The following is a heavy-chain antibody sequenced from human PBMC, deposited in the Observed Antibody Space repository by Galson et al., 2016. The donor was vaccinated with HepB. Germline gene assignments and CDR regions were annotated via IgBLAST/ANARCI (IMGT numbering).Heavy chain of an antibody. CDR2: IYWDDDK. CDR1: GFSLRASGVG. D-gene: IGHD3-22*01. CDR3: AHRGHDGSGRNWFDH. Sequence: PALVKPTQTLTLTCTFSGFSLRASGVGVNWIRQPPGKALEWLALIYWDDDKVYSPSLKSRLTISKDTSKNQVVLTMTNMDPVDTATYYCAHRGHDGSGRNWFDHWGQGTLVTVSS. J-gene: IGHJ5*02. V-gene: IGHV2-5*02.